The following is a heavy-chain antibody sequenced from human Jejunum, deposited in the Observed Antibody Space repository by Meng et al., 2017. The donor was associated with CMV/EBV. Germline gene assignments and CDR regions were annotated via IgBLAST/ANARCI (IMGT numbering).Heavy chain of an antibody. CDR3: ARDHRGRPHDY. J-gene: IGHJ4*02. Sequence: CAASGFTLSNYAMHWVRRAPGKGLEWVANIKQDGSEKYYVDSVKGRFTISRDNAKNSLYLQMNSLRAEDTAVYYCARDHRGRPHDYWGQGTLVTVSS. V-gene: IGHV3-7*01. CDR2: IKQDGSEK. CDR1: GFTLSNYA. D-gene: IGHD1-14*01.